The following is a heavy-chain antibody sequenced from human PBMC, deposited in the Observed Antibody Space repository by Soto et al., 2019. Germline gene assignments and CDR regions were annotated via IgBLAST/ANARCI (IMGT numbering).Heavy chain of an antibody. J-gene: IGHJ4*02. CDR1: GFTFSSYW. CDR2: IKQDGSEK. CDR3: ARIDTWPIWSGYSRYFDY. D-gene: IGHD3-3*01. V-gene: IGHV3-7*01. Sequence: GGSLRLSCAASGFTFSSYWMSWVRQAPGKGLEWVANIKQDGSEKYYVDSVKGRFTISRDNAKNSLYLQMNSLRAEDTAVYYCARIDTWPIWSGYSRYFDYWGQGTLVTVAS.